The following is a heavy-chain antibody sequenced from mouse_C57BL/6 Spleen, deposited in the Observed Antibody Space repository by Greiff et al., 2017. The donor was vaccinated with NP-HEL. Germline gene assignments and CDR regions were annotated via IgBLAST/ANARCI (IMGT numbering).Heavy chain of an antibody. CDR2: ISDGGSYT. Sequence: DVMLVESGGGLVKPGGSLKLSCAASGFTFSSYAMSWVRQTPEKRLEWVATISDGGSYTYYPDNVKGRFTISRDNAKNNLYLQMSHMKSEDTAMYYCARVHGSSYGYFDVWGTGTTVTVSS. D-gene: IGHD1-1*01. V-gene: IGHV5-4*03. CDR1: GFTFSSYA. CDR3: ARVHGSSYGYFDV. J-gene: IGHJ1*03.